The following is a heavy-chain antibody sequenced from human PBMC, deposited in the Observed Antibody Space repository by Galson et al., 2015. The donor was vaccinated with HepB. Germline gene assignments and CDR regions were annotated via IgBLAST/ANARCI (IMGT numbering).Heavy chain of an antibody. CDR2: ISPTFGIA. D-gene: IGHD6-19*01. J-gene: IGHJ6*02. Sequence: GLEWMGGISPTFGIANYAQSFQGRLTITADESTNTAHMELNTLTTDDTAAYYCSRAAGIAVAGIIEIYHGMDVWGQGTTVIVS. V-gene: IGHV1-69*01. CDR3: SRAAGIAVAGIIEIYHGMDV.